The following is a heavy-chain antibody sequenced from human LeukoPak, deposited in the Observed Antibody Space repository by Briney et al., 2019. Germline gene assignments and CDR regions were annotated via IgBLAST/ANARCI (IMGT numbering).Heavy chain of an antibody. J-gene: IGHJ4*02. Sequence: SETLSLTCTVSGGSISSSSYYWGWIRQPPGKGLEWIGSIYYSGSTNYNPSLKSRVTISVDTSKNQFSLKLSSVTAADTAVYYCARHVDVSSSWSPFDYWGQGTLVTVSS. CDR1: GGSISSSSYY. CDR2: IYYSGST. CDR3: ARHVDVSSSWSPFDY. V-gene: IGHV4-39*01. D-gene: IGHD6-13*01.